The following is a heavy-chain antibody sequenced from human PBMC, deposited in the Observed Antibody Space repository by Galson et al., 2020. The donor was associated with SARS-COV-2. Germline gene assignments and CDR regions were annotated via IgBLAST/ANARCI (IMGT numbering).Heavy chain of an antibody. V-gene: IGHV4-61*09. CDR2: IYPSGRT. CDR3: AIDLHYYDNSGHFYVGFDP. Sequence: SEPLSLTCSVSGGSIRRGGTYWSWIRQHAGKGPEWIGHIYPSGRTTYNPSLNSRVTISVDTSKNQVSLKLTSVTAADTAVYYCAIDLHYYDNSGHFYVGFDPWGPGTLVTVSS. J-gene: IGHJ5*02. D-gene: IGHD3-22*01. CDR1: GGSIRRGGTY.